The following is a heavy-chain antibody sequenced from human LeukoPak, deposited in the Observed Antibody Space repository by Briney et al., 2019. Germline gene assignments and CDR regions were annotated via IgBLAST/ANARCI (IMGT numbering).Heavy chain of an antibody. V-gene: IGHV3-30-3*01. D-gene: IGHD4-17*01. CDR2: ISYDGSNK. CDR1: GFTFSSYA. J-gene: IGHJ4*02. Sequence: PGRSLRLSCAASGFTFSSYAMHWVRQAPGKGLEWVAVISYDGSNKYYADSVKGRFTISRDNSKNTLYLQMNSLRAEDTAVYYYGSVTTVYWGQGTLVTVSS. CDR3: GSVTTVY.